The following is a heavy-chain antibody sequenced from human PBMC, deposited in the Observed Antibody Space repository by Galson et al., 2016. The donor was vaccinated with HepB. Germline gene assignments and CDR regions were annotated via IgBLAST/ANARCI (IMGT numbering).Heavy chain of an antibody. Sequence: SLRLSCAASGFTFSDYYMNWIRQAPGKGLEWVSYIDGASSKTNYADSVKGRFTISRDNSNNMLYLQMNSLRAEDTALYYCAKDHTDISGFRPCDYWGQGTLVTVSS. CDR3: AKDHTDISGFRPCDY. CDR1: GFTFSDYY. D-gene: IGHD3-22*01. J-gene: IGHJ4*02. V-gene: IGHV3-11*05. CDR2: IDGASSKT.